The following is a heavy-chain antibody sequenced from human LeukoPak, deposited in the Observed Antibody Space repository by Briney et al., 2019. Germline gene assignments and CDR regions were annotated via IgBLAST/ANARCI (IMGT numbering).Heavy chain of an antibody. CDR3: ARGGHSLYYFDY. J-gene: IGHJ4*02. D-gene: IGHD6-13*01. CDR1: GFTFNSNY. V-gene: IGHV3-66*01. Sequence: GGSLRLSCAASGFTFNSNYVNWVRQAPGKGLEWVSVLYSGGSIYYADSVKGRFTISRDNSKNTLYLQMNSLRAEDTAVYYCARGGHSLYYFDYWGQGTLVTVSS. CDR2: LYSGGSI.